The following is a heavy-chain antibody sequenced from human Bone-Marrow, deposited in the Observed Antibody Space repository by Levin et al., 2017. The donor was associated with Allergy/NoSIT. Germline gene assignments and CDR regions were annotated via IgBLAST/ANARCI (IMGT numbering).Heavy chain of an antibody. J-gene: IGHJ4*02. V-gene: IGHV4-30-4*01. D-gene: IGHD3-3*01. CDR1: GGSISSGDYY. CDR3: ARVVPYYDFWSGYYTGRFDY. Sequence: PSETLSLTCTVSGGSISSGDYYWSWIRQPPGKGLEWIGYIYYSGSTYYNPSLKSRVTISVDTSKNQFSLKLSSVTAADTAVYYCARVVPYYDFWSGYYTGRFDYWGQGTLVTVSS. CDR2: IYYSGST.